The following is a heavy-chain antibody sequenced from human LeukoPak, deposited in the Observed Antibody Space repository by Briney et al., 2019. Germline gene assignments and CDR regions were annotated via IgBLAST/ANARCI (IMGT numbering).Heavy chain of an antibody. Sequence: SETLSLTCAVSGGSVSSGGYYWSWIRQPPGKGLEWIGYIYYSGSTNYNPSLKSRVTISKDMSKSQFSLKLSSVTAADTAVYYCARILTGSFDYWGQGTLVTVSS. J-gene: IGHJ4*02. V-gene: IGHV4-61*08. D-gene: IGHD3-9*01. CDR2: IYYSGST. CDR3: ARILTGSFDY. CDR1: GGSVSSGGYY.